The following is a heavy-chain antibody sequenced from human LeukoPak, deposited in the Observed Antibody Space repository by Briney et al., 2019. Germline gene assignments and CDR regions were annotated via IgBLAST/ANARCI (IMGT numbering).Heavy chain of an antibody. Sequence: PGGSLRLCCAASGFTVSSNYMSWGRQAPGKRLEWVSVIYSGGSTYYADSVKGRFTISRDNSKNTLYLQMNSLRAEDTAGYYCASGDCSSTSCYDYWGQGTLVTVSS. J-gene: IGHJ4*02. CDR3: ASGDCSSTSCYDY. CDR2: IYSGGST. CDR1: GFTVSSNY. V-gene: IGHV3-53*01. D-gene: IGHD2-2*01.